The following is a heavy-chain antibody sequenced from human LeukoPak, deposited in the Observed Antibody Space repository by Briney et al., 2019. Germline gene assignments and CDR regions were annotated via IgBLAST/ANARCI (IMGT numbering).Heavy chain of an antibody. Sequence: PGRSLRLSCAGSGFMFRNYGMNWVRQAPGKGLEWVALISNDRSNKYYAESVKGRFTISRDNSKNTLYLQMNSLRAEDTILYYCANNRYSGYDFPLDYWGQATLVTDSS. J-gene: IGHJ4*02. CDR2: ISNDRSNK. CDR1: GFMFRNYG. D-gene: IGHD5-12*01. CDR3: ANNRYSGYDFPLDY. V-gene: IGHV3-30*18.